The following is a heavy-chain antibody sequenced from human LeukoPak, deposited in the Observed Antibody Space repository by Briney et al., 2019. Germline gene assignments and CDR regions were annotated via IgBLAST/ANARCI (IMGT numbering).Heavy chain of an antibody. V-gene: IGHV3-7*05. CDR1: GFSFSGFW. J-gene: IGHJ4*02. Sequence: GGSLRLSCAASGFSFSGFWMTWVRQAPGKGLEWVANIKQDGSEKYCVDSVKGRFTISRDNAKNSLYLQMNSLRAADTAVYYCARFRYCCGGRCSHFDYWRQGTLVTVSS. CDR2: IKQDGSEK. D-gene: IGHD2-15*01. CDR3: ARFRYCCGGRCSHFDY.